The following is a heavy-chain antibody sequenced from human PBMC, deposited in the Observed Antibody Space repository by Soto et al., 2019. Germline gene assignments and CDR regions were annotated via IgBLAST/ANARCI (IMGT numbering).Heavy chain of an antibody. CDR2: IGTAGDT. J-gene: IGHJ6*02. CDR3: ARAPARGTMIVVVITPEYGMDV. V-gene: IGHV3-13*01. D-gene: IGHD3-22*01. CDR1: GFTFSSYD. Sequence: EVQLVESGGGLVQPGGSLRLSCAASGFTFSSYDMHWVRQATGKGLEWVSAIGTAGDTYYPGSVKGRFTISRENAKNSLYLQMNSRRAEDKAVYYCARAPARGTMIVVVITPEYGMDVWGQGTTVTVSS.